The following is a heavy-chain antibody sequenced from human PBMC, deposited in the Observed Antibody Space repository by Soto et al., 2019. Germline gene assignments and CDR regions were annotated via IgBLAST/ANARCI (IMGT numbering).Heavy chain of an antibody. Sequence: PGGSLRLSCAASGFTFSSYGMHWVRQAPGKGLEWVAVIWYDGSNKYYADSVKGRFTISRDNSKNTLYPQMNSLRAEDTAVYYCARDPSSSPRYYFDYWGQGTLVTVSS. D-gene: IGHD6-6*01. V-gene: IGHV3-33*01. CDR2: IWYDGSNK. CDR1: GFTFSSYG. CDR3: ARDPSSSPRYYFDY. J-gene: IGHJ4*02.